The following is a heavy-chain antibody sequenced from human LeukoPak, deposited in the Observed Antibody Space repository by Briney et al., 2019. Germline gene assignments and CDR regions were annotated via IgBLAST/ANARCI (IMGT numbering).Heavy chain of an antibody. CDR2: IYYSGST. D-gene: IGHD2-15*01. Sequence: SETLSLTCTVSGGSISSYYWSWIRQPPGKGLEWIGYIYYSGSTNYNPSLKSRVTISVDTSKNQFSLKLSSVTAADTAVYYCARSSRKYCSGGSCYRAGLGAFDIWGQGTMVTVSS. J-gene: IGHJ3*02. CDR1: GGSISSYY. V-gene: IGHV4-59*01. CDR3: ARSSRKYCSGGSCYRAGLGAFDI.